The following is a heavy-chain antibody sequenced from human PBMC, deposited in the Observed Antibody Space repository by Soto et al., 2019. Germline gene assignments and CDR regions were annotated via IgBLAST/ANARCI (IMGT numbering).Heavy chain of an antibody. D-gene: IGHD5-12*01. CDR1: GGSFSAYY. CDR2: IFSSGST. V-gene: IGHV4-4*07. Sequence: PSETLCLTCAVYGGSFSAYYWSWVRQPAGKGLEWIGRIFSSGSTSFNPSLESRVAMSVDTSKNHFSLNLSSVTAADMAVYYCAREGSYSAYNFAHGIQLWSFDFWGQGALVTVSS. J-gene: IGHJ4*02. CDR3: AREGSYSAYNFAHGIQLWSFDF.